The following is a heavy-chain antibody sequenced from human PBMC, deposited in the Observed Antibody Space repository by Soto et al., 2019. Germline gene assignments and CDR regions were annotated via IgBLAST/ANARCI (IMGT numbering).Heavy chain of an antibody. J-gene: IGHJ6*02. CDR1: GFTFSSYW. Sequence: GGSLRLSCAASGFTFSSYWMSWVRQAPGKGLEWVANIKQDGSEKYYVDSVKGRFTVSRDNAKNSLYLQMNSLRAEDTAVYYCARAGGTTRYGMDVWGQGTTVTVSS. CDR3: ARAGGTTRYGMDV. V-gene: IGHV3-7*05. CDR2: IKQDGSEK. D-gene: IGHD1-7*01.